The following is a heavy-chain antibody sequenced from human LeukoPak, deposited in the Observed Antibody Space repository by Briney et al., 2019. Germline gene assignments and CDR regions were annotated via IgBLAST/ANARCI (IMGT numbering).Heavy chain of an antibody. V-gene: IGHV3-7*01. Sequence: RGSLRLSCAASEFTFSSYWMSWVRQAPGKGLEWVANIKQDGSERYYVDSVKGRFTISRDNAKNSLYLQMNSLRAEDTAVYYCARDLGRDIVVVPAAMGSGMDVWGQGTTVTVSS. CDR3: ARDLGRDIVVVPAAMGSGMDV. CDR2: IKQDGSER. J-gene: IGHJ6*02. D-gene: IGHD2-2*01. CDR1: EFTFSSYW.